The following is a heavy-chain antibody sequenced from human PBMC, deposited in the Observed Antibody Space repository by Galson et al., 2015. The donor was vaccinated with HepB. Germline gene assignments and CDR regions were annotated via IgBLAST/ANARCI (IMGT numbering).Heavy chain of an antibody. CDR3: AKWGKGNPGHYDLDL. J-gene: IGHJ6*02. CDR2: ISGSGGNT. CDR1: GFTFISYA. Sequence: SLRLSCSASGFTFISYAMSWVRQAPGKGLEWVSAISGSGGNTYYADSVKGRFTISRDNSKNTLYLEMNRPRTEDTAIDYCAKWGKGNPGHYDLDLWGQGTTVTVSS. V-gene: IGHV3-23*01. D-gene: IGHD3-16*01.